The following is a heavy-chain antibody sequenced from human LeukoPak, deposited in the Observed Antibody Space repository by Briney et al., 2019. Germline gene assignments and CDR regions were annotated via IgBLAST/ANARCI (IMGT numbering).Heavy chain of an antibody. Sequence: ASVKVSCKASGYTFTSYGISWVRQAPGQGLEWMGWISAYNGNTNYAQKLQGRVTMTTDTSTSTAYVELRSLRSDDTAVYYCAGSVDRFYSSSWYGKYYFDYWGQGTLVTVSS. D-gene: IGHD6-13*01. CDR3: AGSVDRFYSSSWYGKYYFDY. CDR1: GYTFTSYG. J-gene: IGHJ4*02. V-gene: IGHV1-18*01. CDR2: ISAYNGNT.